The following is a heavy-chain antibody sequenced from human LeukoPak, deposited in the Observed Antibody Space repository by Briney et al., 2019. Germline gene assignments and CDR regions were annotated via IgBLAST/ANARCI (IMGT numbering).Heavy chain of an antibody. Sequence: GESRNSSGKVPGYTLVNNWSGWVRQMPGKGLEWMGIIYPGDSDTRYSPSFQGQITISADKSISTAYLQWGSLKASDTAMYYCARLSHVFDACGPITLVTVSS. J-gene: IGHJ5*01. CDR2: IYPGDSDT. CDR1: GYTLVNNW. CDR3: ARLSHVFDA. V-gene: IGHV5-51*01.